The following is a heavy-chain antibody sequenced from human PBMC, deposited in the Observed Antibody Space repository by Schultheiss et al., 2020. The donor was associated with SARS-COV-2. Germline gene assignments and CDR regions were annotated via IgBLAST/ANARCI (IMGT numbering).Heavy chain of an antibody. CDR3: AKDPDYGDFARVYGMDV. J-gene: IGHJ6*02. CDR1: GFTFSSYA. D-gene: IGHD4-17*01. Sequence: GGSLRLSCAASGFTFSSYAMSWVRQAPGKGLEWVSAISGSGGSTYYADSVKGRFTISRDNSKNTLYLQMNSLRAEDTAVYYCAKDPDYGDFARVYGMDVWGQGTTVTVSS. V-gene: IGHV3-23*01. CDR2: ISGSGGST.